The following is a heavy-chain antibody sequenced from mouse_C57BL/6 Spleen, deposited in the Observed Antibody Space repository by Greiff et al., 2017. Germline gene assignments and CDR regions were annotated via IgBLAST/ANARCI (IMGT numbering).Heavy chain of an antibody. CDR1: GYTFTDYN. CDR3: FYDGYPYYAMDY. CDR2: INPNNGGT. D-gene: IGHD2-3*01. V-gene: IGHV1-22*01. Sequence: VQLQQSGPELVKPGASVKMSCKASGYTFTDYNMHWVKQSHGKSLEWIGYINPNNGGTSYNQKFKGKATLTVNKSSSTAYMELRSLTSEDSAVYYCFYDGYPYYAMDYWGQGTSVTVSS. J-gene: IGHJ4*01.